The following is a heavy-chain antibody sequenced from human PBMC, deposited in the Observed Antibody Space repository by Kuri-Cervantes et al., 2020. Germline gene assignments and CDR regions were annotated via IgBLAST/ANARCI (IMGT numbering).Heavy chain of an antibody. J-gene: IGHJ6*02. CDR2: IWYDGSNK. CDR1: GFTFSSYG. V-gene: IGHV3-30*19. CDR3: ARQIATIGVHYYGMDV. D-gene: IGHD5-12*01. Sequence: GESLKISCAASGFTFSSYGMHWVRQAPGKGLEWVAVIWYDGSNKYYVDSVKGRFTISRDNSKNTLYLQMNSLRAEDTAVYYCARQIATIGVHYYGMDVWGQGTTVTVSS.